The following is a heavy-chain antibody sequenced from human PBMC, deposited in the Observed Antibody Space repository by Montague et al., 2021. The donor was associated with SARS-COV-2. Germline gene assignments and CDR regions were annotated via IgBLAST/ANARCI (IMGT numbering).Heavy chain of an antibody. J-gene: IGHJ1*01. V-gene: IGHV6-1*01. CDR1: GDSDCIDTPA. CDR2: TCYRSQWHN. CDR3: ARDGDYGGTWYSFLQN. Sequence: CAISGDSDCIDTPAWHWDRQSPSLRLEQLGGTCYRSQWHNDSAASVRSRISFSGDISKNQFSLHLNSVTPEDTAIYYCARDGDYGGTWYSFLQNWGQGTLACASS. D-gene: IGHD4-17*01.